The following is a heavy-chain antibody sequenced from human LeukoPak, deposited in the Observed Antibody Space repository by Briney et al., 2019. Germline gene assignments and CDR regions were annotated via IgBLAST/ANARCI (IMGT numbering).Heavy chain of an antibody. Sequence: ASVKVSCKASDYTFTSYGISWVRQAPGQGLEWMGWISAYNGNTNYAQKLQGRVTMTTDTSTSTAYMELRSLRSDDTAVYYCAREGSSGSYWGLFDYWGQGTLVTVSS. V-gene: IGHV1-18*01. J-gene: IGHJ4*02. CDR3: AREGSSGSYWGLFDY. D-gene: IGHD1-26*01. CDR1: DYTFTSYG. CDR2: ISAYNGNT.